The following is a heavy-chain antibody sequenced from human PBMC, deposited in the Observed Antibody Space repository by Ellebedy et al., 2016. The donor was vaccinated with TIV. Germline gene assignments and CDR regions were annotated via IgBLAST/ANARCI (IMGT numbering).Heavy chain of an antibody. D-gene: IGHD3-3*01. CDR3: ASLKENTIFGVVTARNAFDI. Sequence: SETLSLXXTVSGGSISSNSYYWGWIRQPPGKGLEWIGNFYYSGSTYNNPSLKSRVTISVDTSKNQFALKLTSVTLADTAVYYCASLKENTIFGVVTARNAFDIWGQGTKVTVSS. CDR1: GGSISSNSYY. CDR2: FYYSGST. J-gene: IGHJ3*02. V-gene: IGHV4-39*01.